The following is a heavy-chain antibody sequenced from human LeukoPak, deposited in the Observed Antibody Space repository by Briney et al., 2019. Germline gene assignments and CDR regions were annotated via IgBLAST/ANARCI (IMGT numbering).Heavy chain of an antibody. D-gene: IGHD6-19*01. CDR1: GFTFSSYG. V-gene: IGHV3-30*02. CDR3: ATDPYSSGWYPRTDAFDI. CDR2: IRYDGSNK. J-gene: IGHJ3*02. Sequence: GGSLRLPCAASGFTFSSYGMHWVRQAPGKGLEWVAFIRYDGSNKYYADSVKGRFTISRDNSKNTLYLQMNSLRAEDTAVYYCATDPYSSGWYPRTDAFDIWGQGTMVTVSS.